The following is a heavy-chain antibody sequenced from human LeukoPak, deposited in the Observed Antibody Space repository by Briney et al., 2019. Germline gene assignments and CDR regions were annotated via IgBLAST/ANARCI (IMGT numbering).Heavy chain of an antibody. CDR3: ARAETLAAIYFDF. Sequence: PSETLSLTCSVSGGSISLYYWSWIRQPPGKGLEWIGYIFYTGITTYNPSLKSRVSISLDSPKNQFFLRLTSVTAADTAMYYCARAETLAAIYFDFWGQGRLVTVSS. CDR1: GGSISLYY. J-gene: IGHJ4*02. V-gene: IGHV4-59*01. D-gene: IGHD6-25*01. CDR2: IFYTGIT.